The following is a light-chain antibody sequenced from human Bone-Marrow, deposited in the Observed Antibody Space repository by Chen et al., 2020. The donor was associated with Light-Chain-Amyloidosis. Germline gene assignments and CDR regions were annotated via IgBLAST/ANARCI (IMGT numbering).Light chain of an antibody. CDR1: NIGTTS. J-gene: IGLJ3*02. CDR2: DDS. CDR3: QVWDRSRDRPV. Sequence: SYVLTQPSSVSVAPGQTATIACGGNNIGTTSVHWYQLTPGQAPLLVVYDDSDRPSGIPERWSGYNSGNTATLTISRVEAGDEADDYGQVWDRSRDRPVFGGGTKLTVL. V-gene: IGLV3-21*02.